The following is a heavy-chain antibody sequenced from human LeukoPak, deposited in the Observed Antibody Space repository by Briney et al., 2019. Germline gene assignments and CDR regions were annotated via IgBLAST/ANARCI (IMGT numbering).Heavy chain of an antibody. CDR1: GFTFSSYG. Sequence: GRSLRLSCAASGFTFSSYGMHWVRQAPGKGLEWVAVIWYDGSNKYYADSVKGRFTISRDNSKNTLYLQMNSLRAEDTAVYYCAKDAPHCSGGSCYYNYYFDYWGQGTLVTVSS. J-gene: IGHJ4*02. V-gene: IGHV3-33*06. CDR3: AKDAPHCSGGSCYYNYYFDY. CDR2: IWYDGSNK. D-gene: IGHD2-15*01.